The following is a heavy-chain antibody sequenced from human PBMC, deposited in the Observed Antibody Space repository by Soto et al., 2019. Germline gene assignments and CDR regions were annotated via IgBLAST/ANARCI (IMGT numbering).Heavy chain of an antibody. Sequence: GGSLRLSCAASGFTFSSYAMHWVRQAPGKGLVYVSAISSNGGSTYYANSVKGRFTISRDNSKNTLYLQMGSLRAEDMAVYYCARVQPLGIRGGNYFDYWGQGTLVTVSS. V-gene: IGHV3-64*01. CDR2: ISSNGGST. CDR1: GFTFSSYA. CDR3: ARVQPLGIRGGNYFDY. D-gene: IGHD7-27*01. J-gene: IGHJ4*02.